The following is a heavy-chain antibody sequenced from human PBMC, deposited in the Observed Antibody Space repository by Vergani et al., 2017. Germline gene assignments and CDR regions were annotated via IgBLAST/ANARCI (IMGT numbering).Heavy chain of an antibody. J-gene: IGHJ3*02. CDR1: GFTFSDYY. CDR2: ISSSSSYT. CDR3: AWSYRRRDAFDI. Sequence: QVQLVESGGGLVKPGGSLRLSCAASGFTFSDYYMSWIRQAPGKGLEWVSYISSSSSYTNYADSVKGRFTMSRDNAKNSLYLQMNSLRAEDTAVYYCAWSYRRRDAFDIWGQGRMVTVSS. D-gene: IGHD1-1*01. V-gene: IGHV3-11*05.